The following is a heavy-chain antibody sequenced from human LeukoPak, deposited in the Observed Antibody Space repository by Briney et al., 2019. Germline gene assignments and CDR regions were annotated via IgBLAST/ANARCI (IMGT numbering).Heavy chain of an antibody. D-gene: IGHD6-13*01. CDR1: GGSISSSSYY. CDR2: IYYSGST. V-gene: IGHV4-39*07. Sequence: SETLSLTCTVSGGSISSSSYYWGWIRQPPGKGLEWIGSIYYSGSTYYNPSLKSRVTISVDTSKNQFSLKLSSVTAADTAVYYCARDDLGRQQLAPETFDYWGQGTLVTVSS. CDR3: ARDDLGRQQLAPETFDY. J-gene: IGHJ4*02.